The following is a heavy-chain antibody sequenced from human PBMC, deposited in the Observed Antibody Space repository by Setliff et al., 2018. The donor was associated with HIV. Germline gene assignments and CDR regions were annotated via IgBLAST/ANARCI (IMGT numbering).Heavy chain of an antibody. CDR3: ASGFRATVPDY. J-gene: IGHJ4*02. D-gene: IGHD5-12*01. Sequence: ASVKVSCKISGYTLTELSIHWVRQAPGKGLEWMANFDPEDGETFYAQKFQGRVTMTRDTSTSTVYMELSSLTYEDTAIYYCASGFRATVPDYWGQGTLVTVSS. V-gene: IGHV1-24*01. CDR1: GYTLTELS. CDR2: FDPEDGET.